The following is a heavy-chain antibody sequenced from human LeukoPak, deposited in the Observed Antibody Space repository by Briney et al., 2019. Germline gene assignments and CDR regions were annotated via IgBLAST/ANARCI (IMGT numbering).Heavy chain of an antibody. V-gene: IGHV1-46*03. Sequence: ASVKVSCKASGYTFTSYYMHWVRQAPGQGLDWMGMINPSGGGTSYAQKFQGRVTMTRDTSTSTVYMELSSLRSEDTAVYHCARIHDSNYGFDHWGQGTLVTVSS. J-gene: IGHJ4*02. CDR1: GYTFTSYY. CDR3: ARIHDSNYGFDH. D-gene: IGHD4-11*01. CDR2: INPSGGGT.